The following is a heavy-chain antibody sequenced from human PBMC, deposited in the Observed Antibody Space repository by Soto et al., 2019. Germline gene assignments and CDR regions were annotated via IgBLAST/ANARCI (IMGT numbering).Heavy chain of an antibody. CDR3: ASRVEGLYSGNDRYYFDY. Sequence: SETLSLTCTVSGGSISTSAYYWGWIRQPPGKGLEWIGAIYYSGTSYHNPSLKSRVTISVDTSKNQFSLTLTSVTAADTAVYYCASRVEGLYSGNDRYYFDYWGQGTLVTVSS. V-gene: IGHV4-39*01. CDR1: GGSISTSAYY. J-gene: IGHJ4*02. D-gene: IGHD5-12*01. CDR2: IYYSGTS.